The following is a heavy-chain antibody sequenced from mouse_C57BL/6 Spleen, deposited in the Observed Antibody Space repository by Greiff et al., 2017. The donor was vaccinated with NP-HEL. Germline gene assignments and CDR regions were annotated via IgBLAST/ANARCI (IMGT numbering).Heavy chain of an antibody. CDR3: TTGSNYVLYYFDY. CDR2: IDPENGDT. J-gene: IGHJ2*01. CDR1: GFNIKDDY. V-gene: IGHV14-4*01. Sequence: EVQLQQSGAELVRPGASVKLSCTASGFNIKDDYMHWVKQRPEQGLEWIGWIDPENGDTEYASKFQGKATITADTSSNTAYLQLSSLTSEDTAVYYCTTGSNYVLYYFDYWGQGTTLTVSS. D-gene: IGHD2-5*01.